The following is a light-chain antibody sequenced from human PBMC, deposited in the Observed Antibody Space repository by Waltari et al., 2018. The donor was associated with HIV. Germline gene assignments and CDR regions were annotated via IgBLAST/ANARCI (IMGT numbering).Light chain of an antibody. CDR3: ATWDDSLSGWV. Sequence: QLVLTQSPSASASLGASVKLTCTLSSGHSTYAIAWHQQQPEKGPRYLMKVNSDGSHSKGDGIPDRFSGSSSGSERYLIISSLQSEDEADYYCATWDDSLSGWVFGGGTKLTVL. V-gene: IGLV4-69*01. CDR1: SGHSTYA. CDR2: VNSDGSH. J-gene: IGLJ3*02.